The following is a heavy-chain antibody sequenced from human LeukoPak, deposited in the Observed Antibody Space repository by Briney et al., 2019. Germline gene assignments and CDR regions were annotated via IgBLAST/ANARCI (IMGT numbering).Heavy chain of an antibody. J-gene: IGHJ3*02. V-gene: IGHV4-59*01. CDR2: IYDSGST. CDR3: ARGGLWFGEDDAFDI. Sequence: SETLSLTCTVSGGSISSYYWSWIRQPPEKGLEWIGFIYDSGSTNYNPSLKRRVTISVDTSKNQFSLKLSSMTVADTAVYYCARGGLWFGEDDAFDIWGQGTMVTVSS. D-gene: IGHD3-10*01. CDR1: GGSISSYY.